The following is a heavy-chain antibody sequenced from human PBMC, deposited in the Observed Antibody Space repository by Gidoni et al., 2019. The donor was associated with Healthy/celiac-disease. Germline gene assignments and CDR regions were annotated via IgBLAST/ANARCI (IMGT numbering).Heavy chain of an antibody. Sequence: QVQLQESGPGLVKPSETLSLTCTASGGSISSSYWSWIRQPPGKGLEWIGYIYYSGSTNYNPSLKSRVTISVDTSKNQFSLKLSSVTAADTAVYYCARGGYYGMDVWGKGTTVTVSS. J-gene: IGHJ6*04. CDR3: ARGGYYGMDV. V-gene: IGHV4-59*01. CDR2: IYYSGST. D-gene: IGHD2-15*01. CDR1: GGSISSSY.